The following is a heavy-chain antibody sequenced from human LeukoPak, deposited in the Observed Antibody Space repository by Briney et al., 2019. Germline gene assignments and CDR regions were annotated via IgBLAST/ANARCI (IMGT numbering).Heavy chain of an antibody. CDR3: ARDVDYANPRHDY. CDR1: GFTFSDYY. V-gene: IGHV3-11*04. CDR2: I. D-gene: IGHD4/OR15-4a*01. J-gene: IGHJ4*02. Sequence: PGGSLRLSCAASGFTFSDYYMSWIRQAPGKGLEWLSYINSVKGRFTISRDNTKNSLYLQMNSLRAEDTAVYYCARDVDYANPRHDYWGQGTLVTVSS.